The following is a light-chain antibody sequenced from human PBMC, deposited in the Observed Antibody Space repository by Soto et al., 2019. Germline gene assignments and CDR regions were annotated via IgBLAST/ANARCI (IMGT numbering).Light chain of an antibody. Sequence: QAVVTQPPSVSAAPRQRVTISCSGSSSNIGNNAVNWYQQLPGKAPKLLIYYDDLLPSGVSDRFSGSKSGTSASLAISGLQSEDEADYYCAAWDDSLNGVLFGGGTKVTVL. J-gene: IGLJ2*01. CDR3: AAWDDSLNGVL. V-gene: IGLV1-36*01. CDR2: YDD. CDR1: SSNIGNNA.